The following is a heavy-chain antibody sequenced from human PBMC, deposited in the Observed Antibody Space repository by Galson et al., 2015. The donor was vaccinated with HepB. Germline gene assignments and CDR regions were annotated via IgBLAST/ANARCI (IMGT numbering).Heavy chain of an antibody. CDR3: ARDARWFDP. J-gene: IGHJ5*02. Sequence: SLRLSCAASGFTFSDFQMSWIRQAPGKGLEWVSYISDRGTTKYYADSVKGRFTISRDNAKNSLYLQMNSLRPEGTAVYYCARDARWFDPWGQGTLVIVSS. CDR1: GFTFSDFQ. CDR2: ISDRGTTK. V-gene: IGHV3-11*01.